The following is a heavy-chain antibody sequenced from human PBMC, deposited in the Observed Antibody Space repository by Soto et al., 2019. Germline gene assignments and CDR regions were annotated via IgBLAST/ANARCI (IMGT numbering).Heavy chain of an antibody. Sequence: EVQLVESGGDFVQPGGSLRLSCAGSGFTFSSYEMNWVRQAPGKGLEWVSYISRSGDVIYYADSVKGRFTVSRDNAKNSLYLQMNSLRAEDTAVYYCALDVEGGGGSSWFDPWGQGTLVTVSS. CDR2: ISRSGDVI. V-gene: IGHV3-48*03. J-gene: IGHJ5*02. CDR1: GFTFSSYE. D-gene: IGHD2-15*01. CDR3: ALDVEGGGGSSWFDP.